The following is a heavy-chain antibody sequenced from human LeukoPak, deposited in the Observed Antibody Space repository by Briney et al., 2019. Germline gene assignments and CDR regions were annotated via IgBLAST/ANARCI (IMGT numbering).Heavy chain of an antibody. V-gene: IGHV4-31*03. CDR1: GGSISSGDYY. D-gene: IGHD2-21*02. Sequence: SETLSLTCTVSGGSISSGDYYWSWIRQHPGKGLEWIGYIYYSGSTYYNPSLKSRVTISVDTSKNQFSLKLSSVTAADTAVYYCARGCGGDCYFGYDYWGQGTLVTVSS. CDR3: ARGCGGDCYFGYDY. J-gene: IGHJ4*02. CDR2: IYYSGST.